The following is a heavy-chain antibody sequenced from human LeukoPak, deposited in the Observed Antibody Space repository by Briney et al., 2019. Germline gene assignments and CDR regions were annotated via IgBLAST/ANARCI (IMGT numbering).Heavy chain of an antibody. CDR2: ISDSGGAI. CDR1: GFTFSTYA. J-gene: IGHJ1*01. Sequence: PGGSLRLSCAASGFTFSTYALNWVRQAPGKGLEWVSAISDSGGAIFYADSVKGRFTMSRDNSKNSLFLQMNSLRAEDTAVYYCAKDTSYSSGWYFQHWGQGTLVTVSS. CDR3: AKDTSYSSGWYFQH. D-gene: IGHD6-19*01. V-gene: IGHV3-23*01.